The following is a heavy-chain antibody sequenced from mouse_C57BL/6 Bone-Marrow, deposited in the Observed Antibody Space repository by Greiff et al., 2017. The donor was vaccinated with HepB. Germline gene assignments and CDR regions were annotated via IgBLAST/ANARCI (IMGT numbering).Heavy chain of an antibody. CDR2: IDPENGDT. V-gene: IGHV14-4*01. CDR3: TFYGTYPYFDY. J-gene: IGHJ2*01. D-gene: IGHD2-1*01. Sequence: VQLQQSGAELVRPGASVKLSCTASGFNIKDDYMHWVKQRPEQGLEWIGWIDPENGDTEYASKFQGKATITADTSSNTAYLQLTSLTSEDTAVYYCTFYGTYPYFDYWGQGTTLTVSS. CDR1: GFNIKDDY.